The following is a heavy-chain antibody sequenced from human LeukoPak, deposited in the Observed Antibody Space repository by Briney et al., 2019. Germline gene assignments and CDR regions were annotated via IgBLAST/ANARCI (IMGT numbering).Heavy chain of an antibody. V-gene: IGHV4-61*01. Sequence: TPSETLSLTCTVSGGSINTDLDYWGWFRQPPGKGLEWIGYIYYSGSTNYHPSLKSRVTISVDTSKNQFSLKLSSVTAADTAVYYCARDRGRVYYGSGSYSPSYYMDVWGKGTTVTVSS. CDR3: ARDRGRVYYGSGSYSPSYYMDV. CDR2: IYYSGST. CDR1: GGSINTDLDY. D-gene: IGHD3-10*01. J-gene: IGHJ6*03.